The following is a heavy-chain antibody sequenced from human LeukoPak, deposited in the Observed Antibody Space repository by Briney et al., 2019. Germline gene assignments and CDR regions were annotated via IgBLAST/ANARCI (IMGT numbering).Heavy chain of an antibody. D-gene: IGHD3-16*02. Sequence: SETLSLTCTVSGASISNYSWSWIRQSPGKGLERIGYMLYSGSTNQNTSLRSRVTISVDTSKNQVSLKLSSVTAADTAVYYCARSDIWGSYRFLDYWGQGALVTVSS. V-gene: IGHV4-59*08. CDR2: MLYSGST. CDR3: ARSDIWGSYRFLDY. J-gene: IGHJ4*02. CDR1: GASISNYS.